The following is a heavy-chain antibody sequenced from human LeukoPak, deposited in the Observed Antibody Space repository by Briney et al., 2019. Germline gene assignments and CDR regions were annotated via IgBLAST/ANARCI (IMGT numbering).Heavy chain of an antibody. Sequence: SETLSLTCTVSGGSISSYYWSWIRQPPGKGLEWIGYIYYSGSTNYNPSLKSRVTISVDTSKNQFSLKLSSVTAADTAVYYCARAGLYCSSTSCYKGDAFDIWGQGTMVTVSS. CDR3: ARAGLYCSSTSCYKGDAFDI. J-gene: IGHJ3*02. V-gene: IGHV4-59*08. CDR2: IYYSGST. CDR1: GGSISSYY. D-gene: IGHD2-2*02.